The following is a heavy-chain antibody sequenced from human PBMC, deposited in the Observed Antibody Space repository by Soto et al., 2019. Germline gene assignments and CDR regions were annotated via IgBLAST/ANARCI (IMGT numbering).Heavy chain of an antibody. D-gene: IGHD1-26*01. CDR3: TRGYYYYYMDV. CDR1: GFTFSGSA. CDR2: IRSKANSYAT. V-gene: IGHV3-73*01. J-gene: IGHJ6*03. Sequence: PGGSLRLSCAASGFTFSGSAMHWVRQASGKGLEWVGRIRSKANSYATAYAASVKGRFTISRDDSKNTAYLQMNSLKTEDTAVYYCTRGYYYYYMDVWGKGTTVTVSS.